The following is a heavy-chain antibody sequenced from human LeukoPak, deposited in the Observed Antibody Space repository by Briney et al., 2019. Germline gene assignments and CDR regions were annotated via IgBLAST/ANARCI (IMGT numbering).Heavy chain of an antibody. V-gene: IGHV4-61*01. CDR3: AREDCSGYLGY. CDR2: IYYSGST. D-gene: IGHD3-22*01. CDR1: GGSVSSNIYY. Sequence: SETLSLTCTVSGGSVSSNIYYWNWIRQPPGKGLEWIGYIYYSGSTNYNPSLKSRVTISVDTSKNQFSLKLTSLTAADTAVYYCAREDCSGYLGYWGQGTLVTVSS. J-gene: IGHJ4*02.